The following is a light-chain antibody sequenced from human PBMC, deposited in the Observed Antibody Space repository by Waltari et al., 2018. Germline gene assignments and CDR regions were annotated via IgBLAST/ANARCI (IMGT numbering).Light chain of an antibody. J-gene: IGKJ1*01. CDR2: KAS. CDR3: QQYQSYWT. V-gene: IGKV1-5*03. CDR1: QSINNQ. Sequence: DIQMTQSPSTLSASLGDRVTITCRASQSINNQLAWYQQTPGKGPKLLMYKASSLESGVPSRFSGSGSGTEFTLTISSLQPDDFATYYCQQYQSYWTFGQGTKVEIK.